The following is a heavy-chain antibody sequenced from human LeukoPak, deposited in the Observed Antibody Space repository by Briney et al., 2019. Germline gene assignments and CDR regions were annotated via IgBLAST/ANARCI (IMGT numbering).Heavy chain of an antibody. Sequence: GASVKVSCKASGYTFTGYYMHWVRQAPGQGLEWMAWINPNSGGTNYAQKVQGRVTMTRDTSISTAYMELSRLRSDDTAVYYCARDKGPIAVAGDYWGQGTLVTVSS. CDR2: INPNSGGT. CDR3: ARDKGPIAVAGDY. D-gene: IGHD6-19*01. J-gene: IGHJ4*02. CDR1: GYTFTGYY. V-gene: IGHV1-2*02.